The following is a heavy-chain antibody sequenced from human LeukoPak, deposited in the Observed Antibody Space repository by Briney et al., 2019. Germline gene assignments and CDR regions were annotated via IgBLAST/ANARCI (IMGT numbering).Heavy chain of an antibody. J-gene: IGHJ3*01. CDR3: ARRRKELQAFGF. V-gene: IGHV1-2*04. D-gene: IGHD1-26*01. CDR1: EYTFIYYY. Sequence: GASVKVSCKTYEYTFIYYYIHWVRQAPGQGLEWMGWINPKTGATKSAQKFQDWVTLTGDTSMNTAYLEVTGLNSDDTAIYYCARRRKELQAFGFWGQGTLVTVSS. CDR2: INPKTGAT.